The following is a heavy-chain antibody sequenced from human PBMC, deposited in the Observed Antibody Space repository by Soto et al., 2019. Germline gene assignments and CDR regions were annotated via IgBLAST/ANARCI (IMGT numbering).Heavy chain of an antibody. CDR3: AAGRGDYSSGYYYGPY. D-gene: IGHD3-22*01. CDR2: IVVGSGNT. J-gene: IGHJ4*02. CDR1: GFTFTSSA. Sequence: SVKVSCKASGFTFTSSAVQWVRQARGQRLEWIGWIVVGSGNTNYVQKFQERVTITRDMSTSTAYMELSSLRSEDTAVYYCAAGRGDYSSGYYYGPYWGQGTLVTVSS. V-gene: IGHV1-58*01.